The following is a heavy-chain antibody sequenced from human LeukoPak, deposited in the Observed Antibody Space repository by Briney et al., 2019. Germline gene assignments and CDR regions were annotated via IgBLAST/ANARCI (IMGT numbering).Heavy chain of an antibody. V-gene: IGHV4-59*01. CDR2: IFYSGIT. D-gene: IGHD1-26*01. Sequence: SETLSLTCTVSGGSISSNYWSWIRQPPGKGLEWIGYIFYSGITNYNPSLKSRVTISVDTSKKQFSLKLTSVTAADTAVYYCARDSGSYPHWFAPWGQGTLVTVSS. J-gene: IGHJ5*02. CDR3: ARDSGSYPHWFAP. CDR1: GGSISSNY.